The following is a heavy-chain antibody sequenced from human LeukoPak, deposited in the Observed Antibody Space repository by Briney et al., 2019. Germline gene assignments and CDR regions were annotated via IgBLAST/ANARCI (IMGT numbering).Heavy chain of an antibody. D-gene: IGHD3-10*01. CDR1: GFSFTSYS. J-gene: IGHJ4*02. Sequence: GGSLRLSCSASGFSFTSYSMNWVRQAPGKGLEWVSSISNRGDYIYYADSVKGRFTISRDNSKNTLYLQMNSLRAEDTAVYYCALTVYGSGSYWDYWGQGTLVTVSS. V-gene: IGHV3-21*01. CDR3: ALTVYGSGSYWDY. CDR2: ISNRGDYI.